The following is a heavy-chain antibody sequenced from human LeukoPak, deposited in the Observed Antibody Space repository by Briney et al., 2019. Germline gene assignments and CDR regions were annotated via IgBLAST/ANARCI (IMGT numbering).Heavy chain of an antibody. Sequence: SETLSLTCTVSGGSIRSSYYYWGWIRQPPGKGLKWIGSIYDSGSTYYNPSLKSRVTISVDTSKNQFSLKLNSVTAADTAVYYCAGHTLVTSISTYNWFDPWGQGTLVTVSS. D-gene: IGHD2-21*02. CDR2: IYDSGST. CDR3: AGHTLVTSISTYNWFDP. CDR1: GGSIRSSYYY. J-gene: IGHJ5*02. V-gene: IGHV4-39*01.